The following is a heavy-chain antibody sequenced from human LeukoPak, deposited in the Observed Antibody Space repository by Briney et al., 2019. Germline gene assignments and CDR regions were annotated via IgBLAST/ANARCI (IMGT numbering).Heavy chain of an antibody. CDR1: GFTFDDYM. Sequence: PGGSLRLSCAASGFTFDDYMMHWVRQAPGKGLEWVSLKGRFTISRDNSKDSLYLQMNSLRTDDTALYYCAKDSGALEEGYFDSWGQGTLVTLSS. V-gene: IGHV3-43*01. J-gene: IGHJ4*02. CDR3: AKDSGALEEGYFDS.